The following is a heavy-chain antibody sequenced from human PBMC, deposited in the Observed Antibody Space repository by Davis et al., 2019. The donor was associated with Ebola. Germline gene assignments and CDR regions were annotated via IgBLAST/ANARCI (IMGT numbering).Heavy chain of an antibody. Sequence: GGSLRLSCDVSGFDLNTYSMNWVRQAPGKGLEWVSSISFSGTDIYYADSLEGRFTISRDNAKNTLYLQMNSLRAEDTAVYYCVRDNDFWSFDWWGQGTLVTVSS. V-gene: IGHV3-21*01. CDR2: ISFSGTDI. CDR3: VRDNDFWSFDW. CDR1: GFDLNTYS. D-gene: IGHD3-3*01. J-gene: IGHJ4*02.